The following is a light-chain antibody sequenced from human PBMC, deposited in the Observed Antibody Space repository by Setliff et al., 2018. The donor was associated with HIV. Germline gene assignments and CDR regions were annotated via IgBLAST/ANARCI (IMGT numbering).Light chain of an antibody. CDR3: VLYMGSGIDV. CDR1: SGSVSTSYY. Sequence: QTVVTQEPSFSVSPGGTVTLTCGLSSGSVSTSYYPSWYQQTPGQAPRTLIYSTNTRSSGVPDRFSGSILGNKAALTITGAQADDESDYYCVLYMGSGIDVFGTGTKGTVL. J-gene: IGLJ1*01. CDR2: STN. V-gene: IGLV8-61*01.